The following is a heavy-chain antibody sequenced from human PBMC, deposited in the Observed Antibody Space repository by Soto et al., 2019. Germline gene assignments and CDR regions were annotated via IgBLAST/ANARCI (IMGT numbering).Heavy chain of an antibody. V-gene: IGHV4-59*08. D-gene: IGHD3-22*01. CDR3: ARQGYYYDSRLRRGWFDP. CDR1: GGSISSYY. CDR2: IYYSGST. J-gene: IGHJ5*02. Sequence: QVQLQESGPGLVKPSETLSLTCTVSGGSISSYYWSWIRQPPGKGLEWIGYIYYSGSTNYNPSLKSRVTISVDTSKNQFSLKLSSVTAADTAVYYCARQGYYYDSRLRRGWFDPWGQGTLVTVSS.